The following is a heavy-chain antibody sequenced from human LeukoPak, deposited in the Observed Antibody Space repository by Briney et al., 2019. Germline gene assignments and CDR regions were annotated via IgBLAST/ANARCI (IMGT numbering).Heavy chain of an antibody. CDR1: GFTFHTSA. CDR2: IVFGSGNT. V-gene: IGHV1-58*02. D-gene: IGHD3-3*01. Sequence: SVKVSCKASGFTFHTSAMQWVRQARGQRLEWIGWIVFGSGNTVYSHKFHDRVIITRDMSTSTVYMELDSLGSEDTAVYYCAAQRGASLHDFWSTRLFDPWGQGTLVTVSS. J-gene: IGHJ5*02. CDR3: AAQRGASLHDFWSTRLFDP.